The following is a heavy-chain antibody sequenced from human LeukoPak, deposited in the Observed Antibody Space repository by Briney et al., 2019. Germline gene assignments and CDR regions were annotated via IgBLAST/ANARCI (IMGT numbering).Heavy chain of an antibody. CDR3: AKDRVCSGGPCYFDY. CDR2: ISGSGGST. V-gene: IGHV3-23*01. Sequence: PGGSLRLSCAASGFTFNNYAMNWVHQAPGKGLEWVSTISGSGGSTFYADSVKSRFTIPRDNSKNTLYLQMNSLRAEDTAVYYCAKDRVCSGGPCYFDYWGQGTLVTVSS. CDR1: GFTFNNYA. J-gene: IGHJ4*02. D-gene: IGHD2-15*01.